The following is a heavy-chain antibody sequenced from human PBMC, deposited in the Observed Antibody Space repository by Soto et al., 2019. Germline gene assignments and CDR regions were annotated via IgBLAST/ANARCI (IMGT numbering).Heavy chain of an antibody. Sequence: GASVKVSCKASGGTFSNYAISWVRQAPGQGLEWMGSIMPMFGAANYAQKFQGTVTITADESTSTVYMELSNLRSEDTAVYYCARGSIAAASYFEYWGQGTLVTVSS. J-gene: IGHJ4*02. CDR2: IMPMFGAA. CDR1: GGTFSNYA. D-gene: IGHD6-25*01. V-gene: IGHV1-69*13. CDR3: ARGSIAAASYFEY.